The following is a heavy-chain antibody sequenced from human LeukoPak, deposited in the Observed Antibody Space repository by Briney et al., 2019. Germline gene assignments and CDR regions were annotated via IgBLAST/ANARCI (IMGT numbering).Heavy chain of an antibody. V-gene: IGHV3-23*01. CDR2: ISGSAVYT. J-gene: IGHJ4*02. Sequence: GGSLRLSCAASGFTFSSYAMSWVRQAPGKGLEWVSTISGSAVYTYYADSVKGRFTVSRDNSKNTLYLQMNSLGVDDTAVYYCAKRDSGGSSGLDFWGQGTLVTVSS. CDR3: AKRDSGGSSGLDF. D-gene: IGHD6-19*01. CDR1: GFTFSSYA.